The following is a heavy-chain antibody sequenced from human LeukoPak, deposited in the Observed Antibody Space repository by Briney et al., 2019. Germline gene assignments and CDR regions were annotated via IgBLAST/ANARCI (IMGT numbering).Heavy chain of an antibody. D-gene: IGHD5-18*01. V-gene: IGHV4-59*01. CDR2: MQSTGNS. CDR1: GGSISTYH. Sequence: PSETLSLTCSVSGGSISTYHWNWVRQPPGKGLEWIGYMQSTGNSKYSPSLKSRGAIFVDTSKNQVVLNLNSVTAADTAVYYCARDKQHSYGRYFDHWGQGMLVTVSS. CDR3: ARDKQHSYGRYFDH. J-gene: IGHJ4*02.